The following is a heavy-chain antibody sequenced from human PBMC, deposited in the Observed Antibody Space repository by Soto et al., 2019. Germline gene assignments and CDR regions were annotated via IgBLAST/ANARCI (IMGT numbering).Heavy chain of an antibody. CDR2: ISAYNGNT. CDR1: GYTFTSYG. J-gene: IGHJ4*02. CDR3: ARSHQIPDY. D-gene: IGHD2-21*01. Sequence: SGPTLVNPPASVKVSCKASGYTFTSYGISWVRQAPGQGLEWMGWISAYNGNTNYAQKLQGRVTMTTDTSTSTAYIELRSLRSVDTAVYYCARSHQIPDYWGQGTLVTVSS. V-gene: IGHV1-18*01.